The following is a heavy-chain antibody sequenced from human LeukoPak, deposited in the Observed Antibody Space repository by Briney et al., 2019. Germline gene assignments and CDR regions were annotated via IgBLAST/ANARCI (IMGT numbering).Heavy chain of an antibody. Sequence: WASVKVSCKASGYTFTGYYMHWVRQAPGQGLEWMGWINPNSGGTNYAQKFQGRGTMTRDTAISTAYMELSRLRSDDTAVYYCARDYAYYDILTGYLDAFDIWGQGTMVTVSS. CDR1: GYTFTGYY. V-gene: IGHV1-2*02. D-gene: IGHD3-9*01. J-gene: IGHJ3*02. CDR2: INPNSGGT. CDR3: ARDYAYYDILTGYLDAFDI.